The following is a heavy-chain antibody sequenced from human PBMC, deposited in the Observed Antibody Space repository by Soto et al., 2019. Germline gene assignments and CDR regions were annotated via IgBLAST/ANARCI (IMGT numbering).Heavy chain of an antibody. CDR2: ISLNSATK. J-gene: IGHJ6*02. D-gene: IGHD1-1*01. V-gene: IGHV3-9*01. CDR3: VKCGSRGWYRSLDG. Sequence: TFGASAFTFDVSGMHWVRQGPGKGLEWVSRISLNSATKGYADTVNGRSTICRDSGTTSLYLQMNSLRPEDTALYSCVKCGSRGWYRSLDGSGQGPTVT. CDR1: AFTFDVSG.